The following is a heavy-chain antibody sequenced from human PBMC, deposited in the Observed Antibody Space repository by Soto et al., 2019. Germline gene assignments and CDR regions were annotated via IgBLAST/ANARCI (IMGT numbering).Heavy chain of an antibody. CDR1: GGSIASGAYY. D-gene: IGHD6-13*01. J-gene: IGHJ4*02. CDR3: VRKGTGVAGAFDY. V-gene: IGHV4-39*01. Sequence: QLQLQESGPGLMQPSETLSLTCTVSGGSIASGAYYWNWIRQSPGKGLEWIGNLHYTGTTYYNPSLKSRLTISVDTSKNQFSLRLSSVTAADTAVYYCVRKGTGVAGAFDYWGQGTLVTVSS. CDR2: LHYTGTT.